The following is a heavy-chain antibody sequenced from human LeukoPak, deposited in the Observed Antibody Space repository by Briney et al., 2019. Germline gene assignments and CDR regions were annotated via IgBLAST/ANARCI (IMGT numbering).Heavy chain of an antibody. J-gene: IGHJ5*02. D-gene: IGHD2-15*01. Sequence: PGGSLRLSCAASGFTFSSYWMHWVRQAPGKGLVWVSRINSDGSSTSYADSVKGRFTISIDNAKNTLYLQMNSLRAEDTAVYYCARDPTNPYCSGGSCYSNWFDPWGQGTLVTVSS. CDR2: INSDGSST. CDR3: ARDPTNPYCSGGSCYSNWFDP. CDR1: GFTFSSYW. V-gene: IGHV3-74*01.